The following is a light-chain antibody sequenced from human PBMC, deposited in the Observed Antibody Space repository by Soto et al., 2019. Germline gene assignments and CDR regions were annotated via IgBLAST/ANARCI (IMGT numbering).Light chain of an antibody. CDR2: GAS. V-gene: IGKV3-20*01. Sequence: EIVLTQSPGTLSLSPGDRATLSCRASQSVTSNYLAWYQQKPGQAPRLLIYGASSRATGIPDRFSGSGSGTDFTLTISRLEPEGYAAYYCQRYGTSPTAFGGGTQVEIK. J-gene: IGKJ4*01. CDR3: QRYGTSPTA. CDR1: QSVTSNY.